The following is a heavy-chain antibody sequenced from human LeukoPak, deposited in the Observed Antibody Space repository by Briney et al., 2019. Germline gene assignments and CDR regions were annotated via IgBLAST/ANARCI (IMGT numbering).Heavy chain of an antibody. CDR3: ARGPTISETGYFDF. CDR1: GGSFSRYY. D-gene: IGHD1-1*01. V-gene: IGHV4-34*01. CDR2: IDHRGDT. Sequence: SETLSLTCPVYGGSFSRYYWSWIRQSPGKGLEWIAEIDHRGDTNYNPSVKSRVTISVDTSKNQFSLKVRSLSAADTAGYYCARGPTISETGYFDFWGQGTLVTVSS. J-gene: IGHJ4*03.